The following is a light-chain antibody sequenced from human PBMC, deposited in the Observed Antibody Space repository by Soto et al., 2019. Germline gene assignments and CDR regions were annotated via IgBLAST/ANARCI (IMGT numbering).Light chain of an antibody. V-gene: IGKV1-39*01. J-gene: IGKJ3*01. Sequence: DIQMTKSPSALSASVGDRVTITCRARQSISSYLNWYQQKPGKAPTLLIYAASSLQSGVPSRFSGSGSGTDFTLTITCLQTEDFAAYYCQQSYSSRPFTFGPGTKVD. CDR1: QSISSY. CDR2: AAS. CDR3: QQSYSSRPFT.